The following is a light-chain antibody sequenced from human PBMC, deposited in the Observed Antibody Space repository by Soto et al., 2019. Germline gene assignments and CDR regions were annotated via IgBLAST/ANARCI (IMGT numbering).Light chain of an antibody. J-gene: IGLJ1*01. V-gene: IGLV2-14*01. CDR3: SSYTSTSSYV. CDR1: SSDIGGHHS. CDR2: EVS. Sequence: QSALTQPASVSGSPGQSLTISCTGTSSDIGGHHSVSWYQQHRGKAPKLLIYEVSYRASGVSDRFSGSKSGNTASLTISGLQAEDEADYSCSSYTSTSSYVFGTGTKVT.